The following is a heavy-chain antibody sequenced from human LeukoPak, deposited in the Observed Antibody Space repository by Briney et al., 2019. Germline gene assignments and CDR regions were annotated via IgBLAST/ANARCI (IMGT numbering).Heavy chain of an antibody. CDR2: INPSGGST. CDR3: ARDSLYGVVDY. V-gene: IGHV1-46*01. J-gene: IGHJ4*02. CDR1: GFTFSSYG. Sequence: GRSLRLSCAASGFTFSSYGMHWVRQAPGQGLEWMGIINPSGGSTSYAQKFQGRVTMTRDTSTSTVYMYLSSLRSEDMAVYYCARDSLYGVVDYWGQGTLVTVSS. D-gene: IGHD4-17*01.